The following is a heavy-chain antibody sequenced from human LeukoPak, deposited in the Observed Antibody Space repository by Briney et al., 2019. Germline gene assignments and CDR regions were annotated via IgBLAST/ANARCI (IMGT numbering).Heavy chain of an antibody. CDR2: INHSGST. J-gene: IGHJ4*02. Sequence: GSLRLSCAASGFTFSSYWMSWIRQPPGKGLEWIGEINHSGSTNYNPSLKSRVTISVDTSKNQFSLKLSSVTAADTAVYYCARVKGYSYGVIDYWGQGALVTVSS. V-gene: IGHV4-34*01. D-gene: IGHD5-18*01. CDR1: GFTFSSYW. CDR3: ARVKGYSYGVIDY.